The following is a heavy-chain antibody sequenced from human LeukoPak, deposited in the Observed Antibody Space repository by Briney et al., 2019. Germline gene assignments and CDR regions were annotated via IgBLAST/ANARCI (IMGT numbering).Heavy chain of an antibody. D-gene: IGHD3-22*01. CDR2: IYRTGST. V-gene: IGHV4-38-2*02. J-gene: IGHJ4*02. Sequence: PSETLSLTCTVSGYSINSGYYWVWIRQPPGKGLEWIGSIYRTGSTNYNPSLKSRVTISVDMSKNQFSLKLSSVTAADTAVYYCARGGWNKFDYWGQGTLVTVSS. CDR3: ARGGWNKFDY. CDR1: GYSINSGYY.